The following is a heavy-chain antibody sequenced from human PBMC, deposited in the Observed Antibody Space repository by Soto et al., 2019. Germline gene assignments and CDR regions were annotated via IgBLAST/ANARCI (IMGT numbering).Heavy chain of an antibody. CDR3: STRAYDTTGYYRFDP. V-gene: IGHV4-34*01. CDR1: GGSFSGHS. J-gene: IGHJ5*01. Sequence: SETLSLTCAVYGGSFSGHSWTWIRRSPGKGLEWIGDINHSGRVNYSPSLKSRVTISLDTSKNQFSLTLSAVTAADTAMYYCSTRAYDTTGYYRFDPWGQGTLVTVSS. D-gene: IGHD3-22*01. CDR2: INHSGRV.